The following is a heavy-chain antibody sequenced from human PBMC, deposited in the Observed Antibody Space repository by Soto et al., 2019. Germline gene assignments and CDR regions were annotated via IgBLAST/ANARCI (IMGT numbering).Heavy chain of an antibody. V-gene: IGHV1-18*01. CDR3: ARGRPDYIWGSYPDY. Sequence: QVQLVQSGAEVKKPGASVKVSCKASGYTFTSYGISWVRQAPGQGLEWMGWISAYNGNTNYAQKLQGRVTMTTDTSASTAYMELRSLSSDDTAVYYCARGRPDYIWGSYPDYWGQGTLVTVSS. CDR1: GYTFTSYG. CDR2: ISAYNGNT. D-gene: IGHD3-16*02. J-gene: IGHJ4*02.